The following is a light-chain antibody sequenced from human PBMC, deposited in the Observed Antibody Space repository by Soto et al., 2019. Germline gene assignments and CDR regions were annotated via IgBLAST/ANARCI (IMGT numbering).Light chain of an antibody. Sequence: EIVLTQSPGTLSLSPGDRATLSCRASQSVSSSYLAWYQQKPGQAPRLLIYGSSTRATGIPDRFSGSGSGTDFTLTISRLEPEDFVVYYCQQYGSSSWTFGQGTKVEIK. V-gene: IGKV3-20*01. CDR2: GSS. CDR1: QSVSSSY. J-gene: IGKJ1*01. CDR3: QQYGSSSWT.